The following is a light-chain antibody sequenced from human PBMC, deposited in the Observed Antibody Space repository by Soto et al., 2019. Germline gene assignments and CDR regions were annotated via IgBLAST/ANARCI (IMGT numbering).Light chain of an antibody. V-gene: IGKV3-15*01. CDR2: GAS. J-gene: IGKJ2*01. Sequence: EIVMTQSPATLSVSPGERATLSCRASQSVRSNLAWYQQKPGQAPRLLIYGASTRATGIPARFSGSGSGTDFTLTISSLQCEDFAVYYCQQYHISPPDTFGQGTKLEIK. CDR3: QQYHISPPDT. CDR1: QSVRSN.